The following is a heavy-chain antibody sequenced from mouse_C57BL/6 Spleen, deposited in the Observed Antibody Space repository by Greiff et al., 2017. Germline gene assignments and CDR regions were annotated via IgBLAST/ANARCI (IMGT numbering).Heavy chain of an antibody. V-gene: IGHV5-6*01. CDR3: ARLDSSGSSLDY. J-gene: IGHJ2*01. Sequence: EVKLMESGGDLVKPGGSLKLSCAASGFTFSSYGMSWVRQTPDKRLEWVATISSGGSYTYYPDSVKGRFTISRDHAKNTLYLQMSSLKSEDTAMYYCARLDSSGSSLDYWGQGTTLTVSS. CDR1: GFTFSSYG. D-gene: IGHD3-2*02. CDR2: ISSGGSYT.